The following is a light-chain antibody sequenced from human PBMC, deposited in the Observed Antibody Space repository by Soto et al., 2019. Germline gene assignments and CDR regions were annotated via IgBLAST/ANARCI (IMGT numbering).Light chain of an antibody. CDR1: SSDVDNYNY. CDR2: EVS. V-gene: IGLV2-14*01. CDR3: SSYTRSTTRV. Sequence: QLVLTQPASVSGSPGQSITISCTGTSSDVDNYNYVSWYQQHPGKAPKLLIYEVSNRPSGVSNRFSGSKSANTASLTISGLQAEDEADYYCSSYTRSTTRVFGGGTKVTVL. J-gene: IGLJ2*01.